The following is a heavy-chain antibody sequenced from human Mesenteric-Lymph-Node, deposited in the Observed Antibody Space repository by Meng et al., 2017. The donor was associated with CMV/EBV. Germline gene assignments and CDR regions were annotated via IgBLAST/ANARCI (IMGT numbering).Heavy chain of an antibody. V-gene: IGHV1-2*02. J-gene: IGHJ5*02. CDR2: FNPNTVAT. CDR1: GYTFTNYL. Sequence: ASVKVSCKASGYTFTNYLIFWMRQAPGQGLEWVGWFNPNTVATNYAQNFQGRVALTRDTSIRTTYMDLSSLRSDDTAVYYCARDGSSTGPYYYARFDPWGQGTLVTVSS. D-gene: IGHD3-22*01. CDR3: ARDGSSTGPYYYARFDP.